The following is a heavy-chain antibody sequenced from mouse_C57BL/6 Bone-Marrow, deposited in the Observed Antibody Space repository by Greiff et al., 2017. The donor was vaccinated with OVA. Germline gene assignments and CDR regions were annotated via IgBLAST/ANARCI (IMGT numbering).Heavy chain of an antibody. D-gene: IGHD2-3*01. CDR2: IHPHSGST. J-gene: IGHJ3*01. V-gene: IGHV1-64*01. CDR1: GYTFTSYW. CDR3: ARDSYDGYPFAY. Sequence: QVQLQQPGAELVKPGASVKLSCKASGYTFTSYWMHWVKQRPGQGLEWIGMIHPHSGSTNYNEKFKSKATLTVDKSSSTAYMQLSSLTSEDSAVYYCARDSYDGYPFAYWGQGTLVTVSA.